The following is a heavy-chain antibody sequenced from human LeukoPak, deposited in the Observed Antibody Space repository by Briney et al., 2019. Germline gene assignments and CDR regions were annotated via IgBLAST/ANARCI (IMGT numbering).Heavy chain of an antibody. CDR2: IWYDGSNK. Sequence: PGGSLRLSCAASGFTFSSYGMHWVRQAPGKGLEWVAVIWYDGSNKYYADSVKGRFTISRDNSKNTLYLQMNSLRAEDTAVYYCARLYGSSLLGGEYFQHWGQGALVTVSS. V-gene: IGHV3-33*01. CDR1: GFTFSSYG. J-gene: IGHJ1*01. CDR3: ARLYGSSLLGGEYFQH. D-gene: IGHD6-6*01.